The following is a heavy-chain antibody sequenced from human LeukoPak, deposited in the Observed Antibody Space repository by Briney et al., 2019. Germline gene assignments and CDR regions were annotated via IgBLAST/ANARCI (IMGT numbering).Heavy chain of an antibody. D-gene: IGHD3-10*01. CDR2: IRSKANSYAT. CDR3: AKDRGIISDY. V-gene: IGHV3-73*01. Sequence: GGSLRLSCAASGFTFSGSAMHWVRQASGKGLEWVGRIRSKANSYATAYAASVKGRFTISRDDSKNTAYLQMNSLKTEDTAVYYCAKDRGIISDYWGQGTLVTVSS. CDR1: GFTFSGSA. J-gene: IGHJ4*02.